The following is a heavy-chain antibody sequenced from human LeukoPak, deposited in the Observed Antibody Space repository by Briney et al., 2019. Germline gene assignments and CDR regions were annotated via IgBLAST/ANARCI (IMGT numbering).Heavy chain of an antibody. V-gene: IGHV1-69*01. CDR1: GGTFSSYA. CDR2: IIPIFGTA. Sequence: GASVKVSCKASGGTFSSYAISWVRQAPGQGLEWMGGIIPIFGTANYAQKFQGRVTITADESTSTAYMELSSLRSEDTAVYYCAGVPTTVTAYFDYWGQGTLVTVSS. D-gene: IGHD4-17*01. J-gene: IGHJ4*02. CDR3: AGVPTTVTAYFDY.